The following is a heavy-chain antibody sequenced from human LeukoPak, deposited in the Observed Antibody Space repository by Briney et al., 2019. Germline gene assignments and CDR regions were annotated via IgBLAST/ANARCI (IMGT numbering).Heavy chain of an antibody. D-gene: IGHD4-17*01. CDR3: VRDFSTVTTAYLHH. J-gene: IGHJ1*01. Sequence: GGSLRLSCAASGFTFSDYYMSWIRQAPGKGLEWVSSISSSSRHIYYADSVKGRFTIFRDDAKNSLFLQMDSLRVEDTAMYYCVRDFSTVTTAYLHHWGQGTLLTVSS. CDR1: GFTFSDYY. V-gene: IGHV3-11*05. CDR2: ISSSSRHI.